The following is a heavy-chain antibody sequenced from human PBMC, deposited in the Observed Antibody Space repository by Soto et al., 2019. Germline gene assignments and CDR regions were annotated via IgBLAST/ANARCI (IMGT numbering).Heavy chain of an antibody. Sequence: AGCMGLSCAASGFTFSSYALSWVRQAPCKSLEWISPIRGSASRRYYADSVNGRFTISRDNSKNTLSLLINSLRADDTAVYYCANPIYSSSSDYSGQGTLVSVSS. CDR3: ANPIYSSSSDY. D-gene: IGHD6-6*01. CDR2: IRGSASRR. V-gene: IGHV3-23*01. J-gene: IGHJ4*02. CDR1: GFTFSSYA.